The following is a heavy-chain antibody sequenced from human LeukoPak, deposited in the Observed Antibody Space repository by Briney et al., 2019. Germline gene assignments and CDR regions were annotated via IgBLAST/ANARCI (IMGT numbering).Heavy chain of an antibody. D-gene: IGHD2-21*02. CDR3: ARWVTADRGKKDAFDI. J-gene: IGHJ3*02. CDR1: GYSFTTYW. V-gene: IGHV5-51*01. Sequence: GESLKISCTASGYSFTTYWIGWVRQMPGKGLEWMGIIYPGDSSTRYSPSFEGQVNISADKSVTTAYLQWSSLKASDTAIYHCARWVTADRGKKDAFDIWGQGTVVTVSS. CDR2: IYPGDSST.